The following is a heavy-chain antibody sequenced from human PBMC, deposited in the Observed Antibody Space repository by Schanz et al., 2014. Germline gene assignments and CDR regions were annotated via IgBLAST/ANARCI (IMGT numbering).Heavy chain of an antibody. J-gene: IGHJ1*01. CDR1: GYTFTTYY. V-gene: IGHV1-46*01. D-gene: IGHD5-18*01. Sequence: QVQLVQSGAEVKKPGASVKVSCKASGYTFTTYYIHWVRQAPGQGLEWMGIINPSGGTTKYAQKPQGRLIITTGDSANTAYKELRSLRSDDTAVYYCARKDTAMVIGALVSQPWGQGTLVTVSS. CDR3: ARKDTAMVIGALVSQP. CDR2: INPSGGTT.